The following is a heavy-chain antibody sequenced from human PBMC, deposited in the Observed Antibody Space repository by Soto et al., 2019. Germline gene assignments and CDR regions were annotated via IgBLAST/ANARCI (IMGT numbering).Heavy chain of an antibody. CDR1: GYTFTGYY. CDR3: ARDTDTMVTFDH. V-gene: IGHV1-2*02. J-gene: IGHJ4*02. D-gene: IGHD2-21*02. Sequence: ASVKVSCKASGYTFTGYYMHWVRQAPGQGLEWMGWINPNSGGTNYAQKFQGRVTMTTDTSTSTAYMELRSLRSDDTAVYYCARDTDTMVTFDHWGQGTLVTVSS. CDR2: INPNSGGT.